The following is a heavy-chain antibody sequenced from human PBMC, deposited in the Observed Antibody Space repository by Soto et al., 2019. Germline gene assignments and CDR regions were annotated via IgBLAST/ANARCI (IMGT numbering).Heavy chain of an antibody. CDR3: AGENRTRVNLIDP. CDR1: GCTFSSYA. V-gene: IGHV1-69*13. Sequence: SEKVSCKASGCTFSSYAMCWVRQAPGPGLEWMGGIIPIFGTANYAQKFQGRVTITADESTSTAYMELSSLRSEDTAVYYCAGENRTRVNLIDPWGQGTMVTVSS. D-gene: IGHD2-2*01. J-gene: IGHJ5*02. CDR2: IIPIFGTA.